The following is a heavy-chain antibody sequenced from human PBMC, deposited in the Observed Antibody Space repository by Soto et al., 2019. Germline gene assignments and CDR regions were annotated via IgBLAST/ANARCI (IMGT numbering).Heavy chain of an antibody. CDR2: ISGSGGST. V-gene: IGHV3-23*01. CDR1: GFSFSSYA. D-gene: IGHD3-10*01. J-gene: IGHJ4*02. Sequence: GGSLRVSCAASGFSFSSYAVSWVRQAPGKGLEWVSAISGSGGSTYYADSVKGRFTISRDNSKNTLYLQMNSLRAEDTAVYYCAKDIPPYGSGSYNPFWGQGTLVTVSS. CDR3: AKDIPPYGSGSYNPF.